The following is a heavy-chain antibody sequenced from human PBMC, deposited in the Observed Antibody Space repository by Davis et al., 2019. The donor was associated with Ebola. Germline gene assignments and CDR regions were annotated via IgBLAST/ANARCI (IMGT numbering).Heavy chain of an antibody. V-gene: IGHV3-30*02. CDR1: GFTFSSYA. Sequence: GESLKISCAASGFTFSSYAMHWVRQAPGKGLEWVAFIRYDGSNKYYADSVKGRFTISRDNSKNTLYLQMNSLRAEDTAVYYCRLHIYCSSTSCPNYMDVWGKGTTVTVSS. D-gene: IGHD2-2*01. CDR2: IRYDGSNK. J-gene: IGHJ6*03. CDR3: RLHIYCSSTSCPNYMDV.